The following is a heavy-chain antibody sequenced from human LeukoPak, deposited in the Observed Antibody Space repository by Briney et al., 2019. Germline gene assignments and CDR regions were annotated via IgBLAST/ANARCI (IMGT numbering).Heavy chain of an antibody. D-gene: IGHD1-14*01. V-gene: IGHV3-7*01. J-gene: IGHJ4*02. Sequence: GGSLRLLCAASGFTYRTYWMSCVRQAPGKGLELVANIKQDGSEKYYVDSVKGRFTISRDNAKNSLYLQVNSLRAEDTAVYYCARNQRRLDYWGQGTLVTVSS. CDR2: IKQDGSEK. CDR3: ARNQRRLDY. CDR1: GFTYRTYW.